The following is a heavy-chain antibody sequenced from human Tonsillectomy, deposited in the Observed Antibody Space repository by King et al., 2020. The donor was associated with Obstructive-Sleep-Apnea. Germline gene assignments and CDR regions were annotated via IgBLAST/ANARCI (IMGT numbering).Heavy chain of an antibody. Sequence: VQLVESGGGLVKPGGSLRLSCAASGFTFSDYYVSWIRQAPGKGLEWVSYISSSGSTVYYADSVKGRFTISRDNAKNSLYLQMNSLRAEDTAVYYCARGAYYYDSSGYFTRGWFDPWGQGTLVTVSS. CDR3: ARGAYYYDSSGYFTRGWFDP. V-gene: IGHV3-11*01. CDR2: ISSSGSTV. D-gene: IGHD3-22*01. CDR1: GFTFSDYY. J-gene: IGHJ5*02.